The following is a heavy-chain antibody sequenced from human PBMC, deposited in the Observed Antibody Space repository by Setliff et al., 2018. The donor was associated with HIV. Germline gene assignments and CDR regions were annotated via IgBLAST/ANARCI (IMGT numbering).Heavy chain of an antibody. CDR1: GVSINRTDHY. V-gene: IGHV4-39*01. CDR2: VSQSGST. J-gene: IGHJ5*02. CDR3: ARVPVAGANWFDP. D-gene: IGHD2-21*01. Sequence: LSLTCSVSGVSINRTDHYWGWIRQSPGKRLECIGSVSQSGSTYYNPSLKSRITISVDRSKNLFSLKLISVTAADQGVYYCARVPVAGANWFDPWGLGTLVTVSS.